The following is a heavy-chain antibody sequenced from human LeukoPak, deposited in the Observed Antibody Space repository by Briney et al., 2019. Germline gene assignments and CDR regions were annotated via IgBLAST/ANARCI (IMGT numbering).Heavy chain of an antibody. D-gene: IGHD1-26*01. J-gene: IGHJ4*02. V-gene: IGHV3-30*04. Sequence: GGSLRLSCVASGFTFTGHSMHWVRQAPGKGLEWVAVVADDEKTIFYADSLKGRFTVSRDNSKNTVYLQMNSLRDEDTAVYYCAREKQSGGTPFNYWGQGSLVTVSS. CDR2: VADDEKTI. CDR3: AREKQSGGTPFNY. CDR1: GFTFTGHS.